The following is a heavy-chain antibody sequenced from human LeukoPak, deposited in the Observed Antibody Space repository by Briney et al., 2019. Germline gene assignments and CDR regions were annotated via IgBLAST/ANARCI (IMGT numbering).Heavy chain of an antibody. D-gene: IGHD3-10*01. CDR2: IYYSGST. V-gene: IGHV4-59*01. Sequence: SETLSLTCTVPGGSISSYYWSWIRQPPGKGLEWIGYIYYSGSTNYNPSLKSRVTISVDTSKNQFSLKLSSVTAADTAVYYCARHYGYYYYYGMDVWGQGTTVTVSS. CDR1: GGSISSYY. CDR3: ARHYGYYYYYGMDV. J-gene: IGHJ6*02.